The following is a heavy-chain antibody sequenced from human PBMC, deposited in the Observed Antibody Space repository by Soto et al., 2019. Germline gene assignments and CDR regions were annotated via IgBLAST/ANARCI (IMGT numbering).Heavy chain of an antibody. CDR1: GGTFSSYA. CDR2: IIPIFGTA. D-gene: IGHD7-27*01. Sequence: QVQLVQSGAEVKKPGSSVKVSCKASGGTFSSYAISWVRQAPGQGLEWMGGIIPIFGTANYAQKFQGRVTITADESTRTADMELSSLRSGDTAVYYCARVTGERDYFDYWGQGTLVTVSS. J-gene: IGHJ4*02. V-gene: IGHV1-69*12. CDR3: ARVTGERDYFDY.